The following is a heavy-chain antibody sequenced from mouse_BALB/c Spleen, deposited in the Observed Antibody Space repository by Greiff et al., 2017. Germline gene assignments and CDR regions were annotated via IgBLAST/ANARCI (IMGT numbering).Heavy chain of an antibody. D-gene: IGHD1-1*01. V-gene: IGHV7-3*02. CDR2: IRNKANGYTT. Sequence: EVQLVESGGGLVQPGGSLRLSCATSGFTFTDYYMSWVRQPPGKALEWLGFIRNKANGYTTEYSASVKGRFTISRDNSQSILYLQMNTLRAEDSATYYCARDIPITTVCDYWGQGTTLTVSS. CDR1: GFTFTDYY. CDR3: ARDIPITTVCDY. J-gene: IGHJ2*01.